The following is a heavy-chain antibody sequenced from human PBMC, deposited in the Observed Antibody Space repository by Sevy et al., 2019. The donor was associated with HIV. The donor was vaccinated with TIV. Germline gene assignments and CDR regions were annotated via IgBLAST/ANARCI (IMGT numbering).Heavy chain of an antibody. J-gene: IGHJ4*02. V-gene: IGHV3-11*01. D-gene: IGHD1-26*01. CDR3: ARDLGTGYFDF. Sequence: GVSLRLSCAASGFTFSDYYMSWIRQAPGKGLEWISYISGSQYMIYYADSVKGRFTISRDDAKNSLYLQMNSLRPEDSAVYFCARDLGTGYFDFWGQGTLVTVSS. CDR2: ISGSQYMI. CDR1: GFTFSDYY.